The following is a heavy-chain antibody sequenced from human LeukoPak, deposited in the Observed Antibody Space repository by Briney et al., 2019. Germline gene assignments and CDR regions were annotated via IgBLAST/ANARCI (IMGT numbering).Heavy chain of an antibody. V-gene: IGHV4-30-2*01. Sequence: SEPLSLTCAVSGVSLTSGAYSWSWIRQPPGKGLEGIRYIYHSGSTDYNPSLKSRVTISVDTSKTQFSLELSSVTAADTAVYYCARVVRGVIHWFDPWGQGTLVTVSS. CDR3: ARVVRGVIHWFDP. J-gene: IGHJ5*02. CDR2: IYHSGST. D-gene: IGHD3-10*01. CDR1: GVSLTSGAYS.